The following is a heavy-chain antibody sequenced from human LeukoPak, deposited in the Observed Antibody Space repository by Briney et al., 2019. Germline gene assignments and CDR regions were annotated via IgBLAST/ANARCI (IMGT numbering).Heavy chain of an antibody. D-gene: IGHD6-19*01. CDR1: GGSISSYY. CDR3: AYSSGSTFDY. CDR2: IYYSGST. J-gene: IGHJ4*02. Sequence: SETLSLTCTVSGGSISSYYWSWLRQPPGKGLEWIGYIYYSGSTNYNPSLKSRVTISVDTSKNQFSLKLSPVTAADTAVYYCAYSSGSTFDYWGQGTLVTVSS. V-gene: IGHV4-59*01.